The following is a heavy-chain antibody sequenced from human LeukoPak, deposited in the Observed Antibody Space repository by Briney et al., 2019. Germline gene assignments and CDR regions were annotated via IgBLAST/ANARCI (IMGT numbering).Heavy chain of an antibody. CDR1: GGSFSGYY. V-gene: IGHV4-34*01. CDR2: INHSGST. J-gene: IGHJ4*02. CDR3: ARGYSSGWYHY. D-gene: IGHD6-19*01. Sequence: SETLSLTCAVYGGSFSGYYWSWIRQPPGRGLEWIGEINHSGSTNYNPSLKSRVTISVDTSKNQFSLKLSSVTAADTAVYYFARGYSSGWYHYWGQGTLVTVSS.